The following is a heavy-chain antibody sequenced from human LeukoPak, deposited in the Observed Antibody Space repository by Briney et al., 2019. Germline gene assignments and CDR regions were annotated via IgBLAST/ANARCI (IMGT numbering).Heavy chain of an antibody. J-gene: IGHJ4*02. V-gene: IGHV1-69*13. D-gene: IGHD2-21*01. CDR3: ARDSNPYCGGDCYSDY. CDR2: IIPIFGTA. CDR1: GGTLSSYA. Sequence: EASVKVSCKASGGTLSSYAISWVRQAPGQGLEWMGGIIPIFGTANYAQKFQGRVTITADESTSTAYMELSSLRSEDTAVYYCARDSNPYCGGDCYSDYWGQGTLVTVSS.